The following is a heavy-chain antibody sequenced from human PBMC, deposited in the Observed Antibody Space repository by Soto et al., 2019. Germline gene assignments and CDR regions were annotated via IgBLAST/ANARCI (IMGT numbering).Heavy chain of an antibody. D-gene: IGHD3-10*01. CDR2: ISSSSYI. J-gene: IGHJ6*02. CDR1: GFTFSSDS. CDR3: ARSQNYFAAGTENYYYYHGMDV. Sequence: GGSLRLSCAASGFTFSSDSMNWVRQAPGKGLDWVSSISSSSYIYYAVPVNGRFPISRDNAKNSLYLQINSLRAEDTAVYYCARSQNYFAAGTENYYYYHGMDVCRQGTTVTVSS. V-gene: IGHV3-21*01.